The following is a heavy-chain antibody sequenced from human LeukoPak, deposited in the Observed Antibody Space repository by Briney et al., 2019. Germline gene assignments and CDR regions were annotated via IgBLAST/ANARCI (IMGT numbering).Heavy chain of an antibody. CDR1: GFTFSSYW. V-gene: IGHV3-7*01. J-gene: IGHJ6*02. D-gene: IGHD4-11*01. CDR3: ARVSRDFYSNYYYYYGMDV. CDR2: IKQDGSEK. Sequence: GGSLRLSCAASGFTFSSYWMSWVRQAPGKGLEWVANIKQDGSEKYYVDSVKGRFTISRDNAKNSLYLQMDSLRAEDTAVYYCARVSRDFYSNYYYYYGMDVWGQGTTVTVSS.